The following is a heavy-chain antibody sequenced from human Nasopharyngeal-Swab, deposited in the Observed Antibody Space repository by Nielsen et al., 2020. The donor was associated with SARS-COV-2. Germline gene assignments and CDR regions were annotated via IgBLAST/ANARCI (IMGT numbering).Heavy chain of an antibody. CDR3: AKDLREYSYGSNFDH. J-gene: IGHJ4*02. V-gene: IGHV3-23*01. Sequence: IRRPPGGGLEWVSVISGSGGNTYYADSVKGRFTISRDKSKNTLYLQMNSLRAEDRAVYYCAKDLREYSYGSNFDHWGQGTLVTVSS. D-gene: IGHD5-18*01. CDR2: ISGSGGNT.